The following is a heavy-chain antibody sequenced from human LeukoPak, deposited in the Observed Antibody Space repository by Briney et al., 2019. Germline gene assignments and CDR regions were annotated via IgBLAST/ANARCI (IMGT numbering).Heavy chain of an antibody. CDR2: IKSKGDGGAT. CDR3: TTLTVFADVHGDY. Sequence: GGSLRLSCTASGFTFSNAWMNWVRQTPGKGLEWVGRIKSKGDGGATDYAAPVKGRFTISRDDPKTTLYLQMDSLKTEDTAMYYCTTLTVFADVHGDYWGQGTLVTVSS. D-gene: IGHD3-3*02. CDR1: GFTFSNAW. J-gene: IGHJ4*02. V-gene: IGHV3-15*01.